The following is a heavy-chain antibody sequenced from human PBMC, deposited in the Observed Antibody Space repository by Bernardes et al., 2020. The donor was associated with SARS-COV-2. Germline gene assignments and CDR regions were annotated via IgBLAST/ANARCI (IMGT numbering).Heavy chain of an antibody. D-gene: IGHD6-19*01. CDR1: GFSVRNYE. Sequence: GGSLRLSCAASGFSVRNYEMNWVRQAPGKGLEWVSYISSSGSSINYADSVKGRFAISRDNARNSLFLQMKNLRAEDTAVYYCARQMQSPPTHYYFYYAMDVWGQGTTVTVSS. CDR2: ISSSGSSI. CDR3: ARQMQSPPTHYYFYYAMDV. J-gene: IGHJ6*02. V-gene: IGHV3-48*03.